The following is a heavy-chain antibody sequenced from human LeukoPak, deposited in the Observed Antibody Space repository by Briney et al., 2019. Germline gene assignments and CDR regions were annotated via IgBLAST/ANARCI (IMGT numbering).Heavy chain of an antibody. D-gene: IGHD6-19*01. V-gene: IGHV4-4*07. CDR3: AGGRYDSSGRGPFDY. CDR1: GGSISSYY. CDR2: IYTSGST. Sequence: SETLSLTCTVSGGSISSYYWSWIRQPAGKGLEWIGRIYTSGSTNYNPSLKSRVTMSVDTSKNQFSLKLSSVTAADTAVYYCAGGRYDSSGRGPFDYWGQGTLVTVSS. J-gene: IGHJ4*02.